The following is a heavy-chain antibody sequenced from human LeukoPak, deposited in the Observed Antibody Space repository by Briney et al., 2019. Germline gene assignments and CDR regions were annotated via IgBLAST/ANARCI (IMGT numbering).Heavy chain of an antibody. CDR2: IIPVLGIT. CDR1: GGSFSTYA. Sequence: SVKVSCKASGGSFSTYAISRARQAPGQGLEWMGRIIPVLGITHFAEKFQDRATITADKSTSTAYMELSSLTSEDTAVYYCAREGDYNSGDAYWGQGTLVTVSS. D-gene: IGHD4-17*01. J-gene: IGHJ4*02. CDR3: AREGDYNSGDAY. V-gene: IGHV1-69*04.